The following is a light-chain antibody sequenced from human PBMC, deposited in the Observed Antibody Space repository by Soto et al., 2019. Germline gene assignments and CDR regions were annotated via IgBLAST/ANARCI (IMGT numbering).Light chain of an antibody. CDR3: SSYTSSSTWV. J-gene: IGLJ3*02. V-gene: IGLV2-14*01. CDR1: SSDVGGYNY. Sequence: QSVLTQPASVPGSPGQSITISCTGTSSDVGGYNYVSWYQQHPGKAPKLMIYDVSNRPSGVSNRFSGSKSGNTASLAISGLQAEDEADYYCSSYTSSSTWVFGGGTKLTVL. CDR2: DVS.